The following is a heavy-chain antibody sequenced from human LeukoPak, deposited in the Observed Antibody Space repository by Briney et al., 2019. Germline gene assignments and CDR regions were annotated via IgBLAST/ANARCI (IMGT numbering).Heavy chain of an antibody. CDR3: ARGRFYYDSSGPRDAFDI. CDR1: GYTFTSYD. J-gene: IGHJ3*02. D-gene: IGHD3-22*01. CDR2: MNPNSGNT. V-gene: IGHV1-8*01. Sequence: GASVKVSCKASGYTFTSYDINWVRQATGEGLEWMGWMNPNSGNTGYAQKFQGRVTMTRNTSISTAYMELSSLRSEDTAVYYCARGRFYYDSSGPRDAFDIWGQGTMVTVSS.